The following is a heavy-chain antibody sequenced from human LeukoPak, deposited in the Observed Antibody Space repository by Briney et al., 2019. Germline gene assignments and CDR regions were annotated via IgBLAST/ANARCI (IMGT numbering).Heavy chain of an antibody. Sequence: GGSLRLSCAASGFTFSSYAMSWVRQAPGKGLEWVSTISGSGGSTYYADSVKGRFTISSDNSKNTLYLQMNSLRAEDTAVYYCAKGPREVRGVIITFYFDYWGQGTLVTVSS. V-gene: IGHV3-23*01. CDR3: AKGPREVRGVIITFYFDY. D-gene: IGHD3-10*01. J-gene: IGHJ4*02. CDR1: GFTFSSYA. CDR2: ISGSGGST.